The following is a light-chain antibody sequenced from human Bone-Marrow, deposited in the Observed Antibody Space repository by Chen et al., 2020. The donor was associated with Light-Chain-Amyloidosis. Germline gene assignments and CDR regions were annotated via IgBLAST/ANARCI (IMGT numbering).Light chain of an antibody. J-gene: IGLJ3*02. V-gene: IGLV3-21*02. CDR3: QVWDRSSDRPV. CDR1: NFGSTS. Sequence: SYVLTQPSSVSVAPEQTARIPGGGNNFGSTSVPWYQQTPGQAPLLVVYDDSDRPSGIPERLSGSNSGNTATLTISRVEAGDEADYYCQVWDRSSDRPVFGGGTKLTVL. CDR2: DDS.